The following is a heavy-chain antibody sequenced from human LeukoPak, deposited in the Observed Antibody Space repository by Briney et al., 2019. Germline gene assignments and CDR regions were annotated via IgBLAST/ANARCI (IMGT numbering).Heavy chain of an antibody. CDR2: VSGSGRST. Sequence: GGSLRLPCAASGFNFSRYAMGCVRRAPGKGAEWVSSVSGSGRSTYYTDSVKGRFTISRDNSNNTLYLHLNTLISGDTALYYCAKQGRYRVYSAFDSWGQGALVTVSS. CDR3: AKQGRYRVYSAFDS. V-gene: IGHV3-23*01. D-gene: IGHD2-8*01. CDR1: GFNFSRYA. J-gene: IGHJ4*02.